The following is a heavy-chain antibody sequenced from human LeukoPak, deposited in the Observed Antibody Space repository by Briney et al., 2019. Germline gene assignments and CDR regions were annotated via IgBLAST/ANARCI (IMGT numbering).Heavy chain of an antibody. V-gene: IGHV1-18*04. Sequence: APVKVYCKASGYTFTSYGISWVRQAPGQGLEWRGWISAYNGNTNYAQKLQGRVTMTTDTSTSTAYMELRSLRSDDTAVYYCSRDRAAAAGLSFDYWGQGTLVTVSS. J-gene: IGHJ4*02. CDR1: GYTFTSYG. D-gene: IGHD6-13*01. CDR3: SRDRAAAAGLSFDY. CDR2: ISAYNGNT.